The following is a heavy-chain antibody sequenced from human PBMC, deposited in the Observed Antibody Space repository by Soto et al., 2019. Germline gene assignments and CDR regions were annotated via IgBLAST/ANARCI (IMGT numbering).Heavy chain of an antibody. CDR1: GFTFSSYE. D-gene: IGHD6-19*01. J-gene: IGHJ5*02. V-gene: IGHV3-21*01. Sequence: LRRSCAASGFTFSSYEMNWVRQAPGKGLEWVSAITSSSSYIYYADSVKGRFTISRDNAKNSLYLQMNSLRAEDTAVYYCAHLAGFDPWGQGTLVTVSS. CDR3: AHLAGFDP. CDR2: ITSSSSYI.